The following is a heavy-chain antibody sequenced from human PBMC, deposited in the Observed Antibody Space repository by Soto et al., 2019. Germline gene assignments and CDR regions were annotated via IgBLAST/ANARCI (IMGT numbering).Heavy chain of an antibody. V-gene: IGHV3-33*01. D-gene: IGHD2-2*01. CDR1: GFTFSSYG. Sequence: QVQLVESGGGVVQPGRSLRLSCAASGFTFSSYGMHWVRQAPGKGLEWVAVIWYDGSNKYYADSVKGRFTISRDNSKNTLYLQMNSLRAEDTAVYYCARGAIVPAAILYDYYYMDVWGKGTTVTVSS. J-gene: IGHJ6*03. CDR3: ARGAIVPAAILYDYYYMDV. CDR2: IWYDGSNK.